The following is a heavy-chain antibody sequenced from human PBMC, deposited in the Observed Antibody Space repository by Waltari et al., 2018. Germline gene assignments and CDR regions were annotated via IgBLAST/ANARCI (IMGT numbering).Heavy chain of an antibody. CDR1: GGSISSSSYY. Sequence: QLQLQESGPGLVKPSETLSLTCTVSGGSISSSSYYWGWIRQPPGKGLEWIGSIYYSGSTYYNPARKSRVTISVDTSKNQFSLKLSSVTAADTAVYYCATGETYYYDSSGYRPFDYWGQGTLVTVSS. CDR3: ATGETYYYDSSGYRPFDY. CDR2: IYYSGST. V-gene: IGHV4-39*01. D-gene: IGHD3-22*01. J-gene: IGHJ4*02.